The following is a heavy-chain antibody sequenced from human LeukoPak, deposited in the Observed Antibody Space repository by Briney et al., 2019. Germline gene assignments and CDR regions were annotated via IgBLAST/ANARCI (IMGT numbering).Heavy chain of an antibody. CDR1: GGTFSSYA. CDR2: IIPIFGTA. D-gene: IGHD3-9*01. CDR3: ARVGVYDILTGYYNWFDP. V-gene: IGHV1-69*13. J-gene: IGHJ5*02. Sequence: SVKVSCKASGGTFSSYAISRVRQAPGQGLEWMGGIIPIFGTANYAQKFQGRVTITADESTSTAYMELSSLRSEDTAVYYCARVGVYDILTGYYNWFDPWGQGTLVTVSS.